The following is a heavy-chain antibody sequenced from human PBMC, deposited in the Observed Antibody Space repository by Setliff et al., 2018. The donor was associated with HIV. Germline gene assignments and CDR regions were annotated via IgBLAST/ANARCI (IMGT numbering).Heavy chain of an antibody. CDR2: ISYDGSNK. Sequence: GGSLRLSCAVSGFTFSSSAMHWVRQAPGKGLEWVAVISYDGSNKYYGDSVKGRFTVSRDNAKNSLYLQMNSLSAEDTAVYYCTRDGPGRARADYYGMDVWGQGTTVTVSS. CDR1: GFTFSSSA. V-gene: IGHV3-30*04. J-gene: IGHJ6*02. CDR3: TRDGPGRARADYYGMDV.